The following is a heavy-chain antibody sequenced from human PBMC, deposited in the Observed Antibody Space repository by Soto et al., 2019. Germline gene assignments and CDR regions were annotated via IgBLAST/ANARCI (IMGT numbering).Heavy chain of an antibody. V-gene: IGHV1-2*02. D-gene: IGHD3-16*01. CDR1: GYTFTGYY. J-gene: IGHJ6*02. CDR2: INPNSGGT. CDR3: AVGVLTNAHYGMGV. Sequence: ASVKVSCKASGYTFTGYYMHWVRQAPGQGLEWMGWINPNSGGTNYAQKFQGRVTMTRDTSISTAYMELSRLTSDDTAVYFCAVGVLTNAHYGMGVWGQGTTVTASS.